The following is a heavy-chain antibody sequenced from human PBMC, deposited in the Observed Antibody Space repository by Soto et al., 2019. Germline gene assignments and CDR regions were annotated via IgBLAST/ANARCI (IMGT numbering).Heavy chain of an antibody. CDR2: IYWDDDK. V-gene: IGHV2-5*02. CDR3: AHVPGSGQLLYSYYYYMDV. Sequence: QITLKESGPTLVKPTQTLTLTCTFSGFSLTTRGVGVGWIRQPPGKALEWLALIYWDDDKRYSPSRKSRLPITKDTSKNQVVLTLTNMDPVDTATYYCAHVPGSGQLLYSYYYYMDVWGKGATVAVS. D-gene: IGHD3-10*01. CDR1: GFSLTTRGVG. J-gene: IGHJ6*03.